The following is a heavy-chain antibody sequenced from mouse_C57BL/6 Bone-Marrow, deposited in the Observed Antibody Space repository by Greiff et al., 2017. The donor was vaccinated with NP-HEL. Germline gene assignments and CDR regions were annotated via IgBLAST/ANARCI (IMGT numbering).Heavy chain of an antibody. CDR3: VRDPDYYAMDY. J-gene: IGHJ4*01. Sequence: SGGGLVQPKGSLKLSCAASGFSFNTYAMNWVRQAPGQGLEWVARIRSKSNNYATYYADSVKDRFTISRDDSESMLYLQMNNLKTEDTAMYYCVRDPDYYAMDYWGQGTSVTVSS. CDR1: GFSFNTYA. CDR2: IRSKSNNYAT. V-gene: IGHV10-1*01.